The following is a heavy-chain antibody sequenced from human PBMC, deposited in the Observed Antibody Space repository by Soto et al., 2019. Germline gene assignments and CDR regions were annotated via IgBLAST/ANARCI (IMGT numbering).Heavy chain of an antibody. D-gene: IGHD6-6*01. Sequence: ASVKVSCKASGYTCTDHYLLWVRQAPGQGLEWMGWMHPNNGATNFAQKFQGRVTMTRDTSISTAYLEIPRLKSDDTDVYFCARASRLSGSHRASEFWCQGTLVAVSS. CDR2: MHPNNGAT. CDR1: GYTCTDHY. J-gene: IGHJ1*01. V-gene: IGHV1-2*02. CDR3: ARASRLSGSHRASEF.